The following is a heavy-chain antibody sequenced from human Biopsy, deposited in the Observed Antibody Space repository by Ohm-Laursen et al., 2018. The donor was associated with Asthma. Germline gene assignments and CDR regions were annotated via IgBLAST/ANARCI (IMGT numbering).Heavy chain of an antibody. J-gene: IGHJ6*02. Sequence: SLRLSCSASGFTFRSYAMHWVRQVAGKGLDWVAVVTYDGISQYYAESVKGRFTISRDNSRNTLNLQMNSVRPDDTAVYFCARERAGVLGSYNGMDVWGPGTTVSISS. CDR3: ARERAGVLGSYNGMDV. CDR1: GFTFRSYA. CDR2: VTYDGISQ. D-gene: IGHD2-8*01. V-gene: IGHV3-30-3*01.